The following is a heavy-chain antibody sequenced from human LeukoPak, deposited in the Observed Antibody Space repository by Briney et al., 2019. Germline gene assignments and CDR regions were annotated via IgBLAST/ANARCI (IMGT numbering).Heavy chain of an antibody. Sequence: SVKVSCKASGGTFSSYAISWVRQAPGQGLEWMGGIIPIFGTANYAQKFQGRVTITTDESTSTAYMELSSLRSEDTAVYYCATPRRRSVIATNGGLDYWGQGTLVTVSS. CDR1: GGTFSSYA. CDR3: ATPRRRSVIATNGGLDY. V-gene: IGHV1-69*05. J-gene: IGHJ4*02. CDR2: IIPIFGTA. D-gene: IGHD2-21*01.